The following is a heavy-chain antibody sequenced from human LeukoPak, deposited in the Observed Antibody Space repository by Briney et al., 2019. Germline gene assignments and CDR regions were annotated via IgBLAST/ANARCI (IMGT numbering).Heavy chain of an antibody. Sequence: SATLSLTCTVSGGSISSGDYYWSWIRQPPGKGLEWIGCVYYSGSPNYNPSLKSRVTISVDTSKNQFSLKLSSVTAADTAVYYCARYHGSSSWYWYFDYWGQGTLVTVSS. V-gene: IGHV4-61*08. CDR1: GGSISSGDYY. CDR2: VYYSGSP. J-gene: IGHJ4*02. D-gene: IGHD6-13*01. CDR3: ARYHGSSSWYWYFDY.